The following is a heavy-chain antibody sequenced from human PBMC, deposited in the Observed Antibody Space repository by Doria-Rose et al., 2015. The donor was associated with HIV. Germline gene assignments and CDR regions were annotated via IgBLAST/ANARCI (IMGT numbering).Heavy chain of an antibody. CDR2: IFYTGRT. J-gene: IGHJ4*02. V-gene: IGHV4-59*01. D-gene: IGHD1-26*01. CDR1: GASITPYH. CDR3: ARVLSGTYDY. Sequence: QVQLQESGPGLVNPSETLSLTCSVSGASITPYHWSWIRQPPGKGLEYIGDIFYTGRTNYSPFLKSRVSISIDTSKNKFSLRLSSATAADTAVYCCARVLSGTYDYWGQGTLVTVSS.